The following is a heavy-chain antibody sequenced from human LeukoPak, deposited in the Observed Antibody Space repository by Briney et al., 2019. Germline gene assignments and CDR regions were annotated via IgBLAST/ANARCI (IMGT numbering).Heavy chain of an antibody. CDR2: INPDGAGT. Sequence: EASVKVSCKASGHIFTSYNIHWVRQAPGQGLEWMAVINPDGAGTTYAQTFQGRVTMTRDTSTSTVYMDLSSLRSEDTAVYYCARPLNQWEAFDIWGQGTMVTVSS. V-gene: IGHV1-46*01. D-gene: IGHD1-26*01. CDR3: ARPLNQWEAFDI. CDR1: GHIFTSYN. J-gene: IGHJ3*02.